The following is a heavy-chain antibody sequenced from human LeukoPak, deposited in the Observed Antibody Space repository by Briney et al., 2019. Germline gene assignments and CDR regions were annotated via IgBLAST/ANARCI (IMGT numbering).Heavy chain of an antibody. V-gene: IGHV4-39*01. Sequence: PSETLSLTCTVSGVSISSSSYYWGWIRQPPGKGLEWIGSIYYSGSTYYNPSLKSRVTISVDTSKNQLSLKLSSVTAADTAVYYCARRGSSSWYGWWFDPWGQGTLVTVSS. CDR2: IYYSGST. J-gene: IGHJ5*02. CDR3: ARRGSSSWYGWWFDP. CDR1: GVSISSSSYY. D-gene: IGHD6-13*01.